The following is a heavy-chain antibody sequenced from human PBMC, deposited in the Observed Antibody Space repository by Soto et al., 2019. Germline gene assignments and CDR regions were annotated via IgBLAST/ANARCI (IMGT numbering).Heavy chain of an antibody. V-gene: IGHV1-69*10. CDR1: GGSFSSRV. J-gene: IGHJ5*02. CDR2: INPMLGVA. D-gene: IGHD2-2*01. Sequence: SSVKVSCKASGGSFSSRVISWLRQAPGQGPEWMGGINPMLGVANFAQKFQDRVTITADESTTTAYMELSSLRSEDTAVYYCARGPAQFDPWGQGTLVTVSS. CDR3: ARGPAQFDP.